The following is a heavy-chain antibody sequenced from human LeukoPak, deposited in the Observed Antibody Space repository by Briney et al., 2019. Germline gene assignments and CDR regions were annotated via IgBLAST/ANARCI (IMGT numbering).Heavy chain of an antibody. V-gene: IGHV3-7*01. D-gene: IGHD2-21*02. CDR1: GFTFSSYW. CDR3: ARDRGDLEGVFDY. J-gene: IGHJ4*02. CDR2: IKQDGSEK. Sequence: GGSLRLSCAASGFTFSSYWMSWVRQAPGKGLEWVANIKQDGSEKYYVDSVKGRFTISRDNAKNSLYLQMNSLRAEDTAVYYCARDRGDLEGVFDYWGQGTLVTVSS.